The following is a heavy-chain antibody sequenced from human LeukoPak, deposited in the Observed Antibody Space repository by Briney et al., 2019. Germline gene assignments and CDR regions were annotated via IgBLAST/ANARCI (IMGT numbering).Heavy chain of an antibody. CDR3: ARAVPSTSAPLFDY. CDR1: GFTVSSNY. CDR2: IYSGGST. Sequence: GGSLRLSCAASGFTVSSNYMSWVRQAPGKGLEWVSVIYSGGSTYYADSVKGRFTISRDNSKNTLYLQMNSLRAEDTAVYYCARAVPSTSAPLFDYWAREPWSPSPQ. J-gene: IGHJ4*02. V-gene: IGHV3-66*01. D-gene: IGHD3-3*01.